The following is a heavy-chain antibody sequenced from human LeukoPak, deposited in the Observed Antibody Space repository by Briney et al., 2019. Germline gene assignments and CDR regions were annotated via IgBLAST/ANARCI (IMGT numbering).Heavy chain of an antibody. V-gene: IGHV1-8*01. CDR1: GYTFTSYD. Sequence: GASVKVSCKASGYTFTSYDINWVRQATGQGLEWMGWMNPNSGNTGYAQKFQGRVTMTRNTSISTAYMELSSLRSEDTAVYYCARSPLWFGELFHNKYFDYWGQGTLVTVSS. D-gene: IGHD3-10*01. J-gene: IGHJ4*02. CDR2: MNPNSGNT. CDR3: ARSPLWFGELFHNKYFDY.